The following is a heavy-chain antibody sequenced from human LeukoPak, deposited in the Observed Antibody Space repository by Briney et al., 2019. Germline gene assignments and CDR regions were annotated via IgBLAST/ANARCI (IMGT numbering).Heavy chain of an antibody. CDR2: INPSIGTT. CDR3: AKIEGASNGYFDY. J-gene: IGHJ4*02. CDR1: GYTFTNYY. Sequence: ASVKVSCKASGYTFTNYYIHWVRQAPGQGLEWRGIINPSIGTTSYAQKFQGRITMTRDTSTSTVYMELSSLRSEDAAVYYCAKIEGASNGYFDYWGQGTLVTVSS. V-gene: IGHV1-46*01. D-gene: IGHD1-26*01.